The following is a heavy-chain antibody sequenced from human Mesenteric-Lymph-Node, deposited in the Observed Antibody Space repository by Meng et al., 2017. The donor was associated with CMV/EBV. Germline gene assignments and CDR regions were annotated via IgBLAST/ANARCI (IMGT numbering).Heavy chain of an antibody. CDR3: ARDEMVRGVPPKADGFQH. J-gene: IGHJ1*01. CDR2: INHSGST. CDR1: SFSGYY. D-gene: IGHD3-10*01. V-gene: IGHV4-34*01. Sequence: SFSGYYWSWIRQPPGKGLEWIGEINHSGSTNYNPSLKSRVTISVDTSKNQFSLKLSSVTAADTAVYYCARDEMVRGVPPKADGFQHWGQGTLVTVSS.